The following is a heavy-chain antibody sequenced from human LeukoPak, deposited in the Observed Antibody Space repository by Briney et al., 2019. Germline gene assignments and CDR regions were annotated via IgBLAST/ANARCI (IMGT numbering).Heavy chain of an antibody. CDR3: ARSRGTTLVTRFDY. J-gene: IGHJ4*02. D-gene: IGHD5-18*01. CDR1: GGSISNYY. V-gene: IGHV4-4*07. CDR2: INTSGST. Sequence: PSETLSLTCTVSGGSISNYYWSWIRQPAGKGLEWIGRINTSGSTDYNPPLKSRVTMSVDTAKNQFSLNLSSLTAADTAVYYCARSRGTTLVTRFDYWGQGTLVTVSS.